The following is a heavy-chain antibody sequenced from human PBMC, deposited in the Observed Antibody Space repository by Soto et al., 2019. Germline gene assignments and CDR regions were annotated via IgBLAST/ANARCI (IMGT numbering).Heavy chain of an antibody. V-gene: IGHV4-34*01. CDR3: ARGERYTKLLLCFGESTRS. D-gene: IGHD3-10*01. CDR1: GGSFSGYY. J-gene: IGHJ4*02. CDR2: INHSGST. Sequence: SATXSLTCAFYGGSFSGYYWIWIRQPPGKGLEWIGEINHSGSTNYNPSLKSRVTISVDTSKNQFSLKLSSVTAADTAVYYCARGERYTKLLLCFGESTRSGGQGTLVNVS.